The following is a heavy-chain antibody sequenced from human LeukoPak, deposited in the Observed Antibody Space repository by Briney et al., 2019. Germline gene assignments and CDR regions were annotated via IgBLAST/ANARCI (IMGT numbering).Heavy chain of an antibody. J-gene: IGHJ4*02. CDR3: ARGSELLWFGELLDYFDY. V-gene: IGHV1-18*01. CDR2: ISACNGNT. CDR1: GYTFTSYG. Sequence: GASVKVSCKASGYTFTSYGISWVRQAPGRGLEWMGWISACNGNTNYAQKLQGRVTMTTDTSTSTAYMELRSLRSDDTAVYYCARGSELLWFGELLDYFDYWGQGTLVTVSS. D-gene: IGHD3-10*01.